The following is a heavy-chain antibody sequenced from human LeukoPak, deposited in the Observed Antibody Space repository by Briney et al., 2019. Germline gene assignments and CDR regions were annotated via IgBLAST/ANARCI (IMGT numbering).Heavy chain of an antibody. V-gene: IGHV3-23*01. CDR3: AKTTTGYSSGRFSGWPVDY. CDR2: IFGSGGST. D-gene: IGHD6-19*01. CDR1: GFTFSSYA. J-gene: IGHJ4*02. Sequence: GGSLRLSCAASGFTFSSYAMYWVRQAPGKGLEWVSGIFGSGGSTHYADSVEGRFTISRDNSKNTVYLQMNSLRAEDTAVYYCAKTTTGYSSGRFSGWPVDYWGQGTLVTVSS.